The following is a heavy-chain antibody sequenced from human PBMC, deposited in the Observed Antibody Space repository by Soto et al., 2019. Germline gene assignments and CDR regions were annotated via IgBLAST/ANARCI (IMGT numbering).Heavy chain of an antibody. CDR2: ISSNGGST. V-gene: IGHV3-64*01. Sequence: GGSLRLSCAASGFTFSSYAMHWVRQAPGKGLEYVSAISSNGGSTYYANSVKGRFTISRDNSKNTLYLQMGSLRAEDMAVYYCARDWGTVPYYYMDVWGKGTTVTVSS. D-gene: IGHD7-27*01. J-gene: IGHJ6*03. CDR3: ARDWGTVPYYYMDV. CDR1: GFTFSSYA.